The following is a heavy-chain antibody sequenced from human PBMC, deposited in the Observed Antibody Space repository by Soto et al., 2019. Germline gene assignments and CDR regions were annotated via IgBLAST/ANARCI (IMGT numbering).Heavy chain of an antibody. V-gene: IGHV3-11*01. CDR3: ARAPYFGSGTYYYYALDV. J-gene: IGHJ6*02. D-gene: IGHD3-10*01. CDR1: GLTFSDHY. Sequence: QVQLVESGGGLVKPGGSLRLSCAASGLTFSDHYMTWIRQVPGKGLEWISYISSSAGTIYYADSVKGRFTISRDNAKNSLYLQMTNLRAEDTAVYYCARAPYFGSGTYYYYALDVWGQGTTVTVSS. CDR2: ISSSAGTI.